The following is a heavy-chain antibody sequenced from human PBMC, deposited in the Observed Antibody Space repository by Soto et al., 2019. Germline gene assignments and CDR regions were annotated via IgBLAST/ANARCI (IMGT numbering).Heavy chain of an antibody. CDR1: GGTFSSYA. CDR2: IIPIFGTA. CDR3: ARAGYSSSYNWFDP. J-gene: IGHJ5*02. Sequence: ASVKVSCKASGGTFSSYAISWVRQAPGQGLEWMGGIIPIFGTANYAQKFQGRVTITADESTSTAYMELSSLRSEDTAVYYCARAGYSSSYNWFDPWGQGTQVTVSS. D-gene: IGHD6-6*01. V-gene: IGHV1-69*13.